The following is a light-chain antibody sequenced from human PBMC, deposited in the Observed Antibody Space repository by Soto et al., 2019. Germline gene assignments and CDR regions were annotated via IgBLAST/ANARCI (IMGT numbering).Light chain of an antibody. V-gene: IGLV2-14*03. CDR3: CSYADGSIYF. CDR2: YVD. Sequence: SALTQPASVSGSPGQSITISCTGTSRDVGAYDYVSWYLQYPDKAPQLLIYYVDHRPSGVSSRFSGSKSGNTASLTISGLQAEDEGDYYCCSYADGSIYFFGTGTKVTVL. J-gene: IGLJ1*01. CDR1: SRDVGAYDY.